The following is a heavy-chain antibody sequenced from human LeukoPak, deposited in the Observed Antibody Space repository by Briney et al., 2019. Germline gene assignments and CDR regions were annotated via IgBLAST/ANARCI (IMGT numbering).Heavy chain of an antibody. CDR3: ARVDAGEYYYDSSGYYFFDY. J-gene: IGHJ4*02. Sequence: SETLSLSCTVSGGSISSYYWSWVRQPPGKGLEWIGDIYYSGSTNYNPSHKSRVTRSVDTSKNQFYLKLSAVTAADTAVYYCARVDAGEYYYDSSGYYFFDYWGQGTLVTVSS. V-gene: IGHV4-59*01. CDR2: IYYSGST. D-gene: IGHD3-22*01. CDR1: GGSISSYY.